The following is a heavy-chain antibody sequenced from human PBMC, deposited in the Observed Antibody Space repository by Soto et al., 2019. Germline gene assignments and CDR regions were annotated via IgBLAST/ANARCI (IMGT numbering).Heavy chain of an antibody. V-gene: IGHV4-39*01. J-gene: IGHJ6*02. CDR3: ARNKVGPRYYYYGMDV. D-gene: IGHD2-15*01. Sequence: QLQLQESGPGLVKPSETLSLTCTVSGGSISSSSYYWGWIRQPPGKGLEWIGSIYYSGSTYYNPSLKSRVTISVDTSKNQFSLKLSSVTAADTAVYYCARNKVGPRYYYYGMDVWGQGTTLTVSS. CDR2: IYYSGST. CDR1: GGSISSSSYY.